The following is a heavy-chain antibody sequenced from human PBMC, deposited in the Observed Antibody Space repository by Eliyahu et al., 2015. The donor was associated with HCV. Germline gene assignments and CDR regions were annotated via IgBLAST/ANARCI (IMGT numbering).Heavy chain of an antibody. CDR3: ARDASSGWYVGLGYFDY. CDR1: GYXFTSYA. CDR2: INAGNGNT. D-gene: IGHD6-19*01. J-gene: IGHJ4*02. Sequence: QVQLVQSGAEVKKPGASVKVSCKASGYXFTSYAMHWVRQAPGQRLEWMGWINAGNGNTKYSQKFQGRVTITRDTSASTAYMELSSLRSEDTAVYYCARDASSGWYVGLGYFDYWGQGTLVTVSS. V-gene: IGHV1-3*01.